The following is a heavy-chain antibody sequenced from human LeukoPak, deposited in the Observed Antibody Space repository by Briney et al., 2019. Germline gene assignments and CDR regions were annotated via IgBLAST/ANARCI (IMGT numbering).Heavy chain of an antibody. CDR2: ISYIGST. V-gene: IGHV4-59*11. CDR1: DDSFSSHY. Sequence: SQTLSLTCAVSDDSFSSHYWTWIRQPPGKGLEWIGYISYIGSTNYNPSLKSRVTISIDTSKNQFSLKLSSVTADDTAVYYCARGAPRGVGNFYFDYWGQGTLVTVSS. CDR3: ARGAPRGVGNFYFDY. J-gene: IGHJ4*02. D-gene: IGHD1-7*01.